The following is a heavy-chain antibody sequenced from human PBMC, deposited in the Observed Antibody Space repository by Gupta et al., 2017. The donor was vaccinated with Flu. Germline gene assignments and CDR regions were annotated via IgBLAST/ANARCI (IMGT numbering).Heavy chain of an antibody. D-gene: IGHD6-13*01. V-gene: IGHV3-30*18. CDR3: AKERVRRSSGYGMDV. CDR1: GLVSRNYG. CDR2: ISHDGSDT. J-gene: IGHJ6*02. Sequence: QMQLLASWGGEVLSRVSLSCSCAVSGLVSRNYGRDWVRQAPGKGLEWLTIISHDGSDTLSADSVKGRFTISRDSSRNMLYLQMNSLRTEDTAVYYCAKERVRRSSGYGMDVWGQGTTVTVS.